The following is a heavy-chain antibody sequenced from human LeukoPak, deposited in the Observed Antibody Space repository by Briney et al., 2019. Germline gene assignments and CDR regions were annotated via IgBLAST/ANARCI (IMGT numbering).Heavy chain of an antibody. D-gene: IGHD6-13*01. CDR3: ARDAYSSSWYYFDY. J-gene: IGHJ4*02. CDR1: GFTFSSYW. Sequence: PGGSLRLSCAASGFTFSSYWMSWVRQAPGKGLEWVANIKQDGSEKYYVDSVKGRFTISRDNAKNSLYLQMNSLRAEDTAVYYCARDAYSSSWYYFDYWGQGTLVTVSP. CDR2: IKQDGSEK. V-gene: IGHV3-7*01.